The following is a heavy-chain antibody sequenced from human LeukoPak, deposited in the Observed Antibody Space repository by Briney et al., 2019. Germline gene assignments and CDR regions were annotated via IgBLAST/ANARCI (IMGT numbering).Heavy chain of an antibody. CDR3: ARHRGAKDGSDI. D-gene: IGHD1-26*01. CDR1: EYTFTSSW. V-gene: IGHV5-51*01. CDR2: VFPGDSDT. J-gene: IGHJ3*02. Sequence: GEYLKISCQGSEYTFTSSWISWVRQVPGKGLEWMGSVFPGDSDTRYLPSFEGQVTISADKAINTAYLQWSSLKASDTAMYYCARHRGAKDGSDIWGQGTMVTVAS.